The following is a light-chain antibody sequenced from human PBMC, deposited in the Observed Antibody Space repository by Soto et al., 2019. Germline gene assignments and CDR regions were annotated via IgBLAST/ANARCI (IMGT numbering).Light chain of an antibody. CDR1: SSDVGGYNY. J-gene: IGLJ1*01. CDR2: DVS. V-gene: IGLV2-8*01. Sequence: QSVLTQPPSASGSPGQSVAISCTGTSSDVGGYNYVSWYQQHPGKAPKLMIYDVSKRPSGVPDRFSGSKSGNTASLTVSGLQAEDEAEYCCISYAGTHSVFGTGTKVTVL. CDR3: ISYAGTHSV.